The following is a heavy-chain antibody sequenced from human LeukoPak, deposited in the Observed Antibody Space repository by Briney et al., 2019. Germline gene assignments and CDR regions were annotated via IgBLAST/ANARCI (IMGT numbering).Heavy chain of an antibody. D-gene: IGHD5-12*01. J-gene: IGHJ5*02. CDR1: GFTFSSYA. CDR3: ARDYGKNDYGKSWFDP. CDR2: ISYDGSNK. Sequence: PGRSLRLSCAASGFTFSSYAMHWVRQAPGKGLEWVAVISYDGSNKYYADSVKGRFTISRDNSKNTLYLQMNSLRAEDTAVYCCARDYGKNDYGKSWFDPWGQGTLVTVSS. V-gene: IGHV3-30*04.